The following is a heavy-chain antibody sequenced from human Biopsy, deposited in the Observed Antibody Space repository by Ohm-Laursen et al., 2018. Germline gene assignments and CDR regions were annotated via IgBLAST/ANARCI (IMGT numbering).Heavy chain of an antibody. Sequence: SSVKVSCKPSGYTFTGYHVHWVRQAPGQGLEWMGWINAKTGDTNYAQKFQGRVTMTRDASISTAYVDLSSLRSDDTAVYYCTRGGYYYDSLAYYYWFDPWGQGTLVTVSS. CDR2: INAKTGDT. D-gene: IGHD3-22*01. J-gene: IGHJ5*02. CDR1: GYTFTGYH. CDR3: TRGGYYYDSLAYYYWFDP. V-gene: IGHV1-2*02.